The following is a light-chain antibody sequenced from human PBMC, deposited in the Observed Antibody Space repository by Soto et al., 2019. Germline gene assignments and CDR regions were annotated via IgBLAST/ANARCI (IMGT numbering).Light chain of an antibody. V-gene: IGLV8-61*01. CDR3: VLYMGSGIHV. Sequence: QTVVTQEPSFSVSPGGTVTLTCGLSSDSVSSSYYPSWYQQTPGQAPRTLIYSTNTRSSGVPDRFSGSILGNKAALTITWAQADDESDYYCVLYMGSGIHVFGTGTKVTVL. J-gene: IGLJ1*01. CDR2: STN. CDR1: SDSVSSSYY.